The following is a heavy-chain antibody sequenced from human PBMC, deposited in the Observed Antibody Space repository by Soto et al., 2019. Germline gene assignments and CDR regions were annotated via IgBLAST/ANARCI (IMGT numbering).Heavy chain of an antibody. V-gene: IGHV4-59*12. CDR1: GGSISSYY. J-gene: IGHJ6*03. Sequence: PSETLSLTCTVSGGSISSYYWSWIRQPPGKGLEWIGYIYYSGSTNYNPSLKSRVTISVDTSKNQFSLKLSSVTAADTAVYYCARGYSNYFYYYYYYMDVWGKGTTVTV. CDR2: IYYSGST. D-gene: IGHD4-4*01. CDR3: ARGYSNYFYYYYYYMDV.